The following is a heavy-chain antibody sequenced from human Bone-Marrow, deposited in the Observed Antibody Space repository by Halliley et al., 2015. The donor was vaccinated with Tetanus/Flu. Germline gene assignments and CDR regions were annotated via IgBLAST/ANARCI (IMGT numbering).Heavy chain of an antibody. CDR3: ARHEWNDRDD. CDR2: IYYTGNT. J-gene: IGHJ4*02. CDR1: GDSISNNLYY. Sequence: LRLSCSVSGDSISNNLYYWGWTRQPPGKGLEWIGAIYYTGNTYYNPSLKSRVTISVDTSKNKFSLKLTSVTAADTAVYYCARHEWNDRDDWGQGTLVTVSS. V-gene: IGHV4-39*01. D-gene: IGHD1-1*01.